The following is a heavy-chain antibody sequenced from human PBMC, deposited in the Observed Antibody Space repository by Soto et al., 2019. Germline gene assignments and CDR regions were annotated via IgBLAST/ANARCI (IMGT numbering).Heavy chain of an antibody. V-gene: IGHV4-59*08. CDR3: AGRYGSCFYS. CDR2: IYYSGST. CDR1: GGSISSYY. D-gene: IGHD5-18*01. J-gene: IGHJ4*02. Sequence: SETLSLTCTVSGGSISSYYWSWIRQPPGKGLEWIGYIYYSGSTNYNPSLKSRVTISVDTSKNQFSLKLSSVTAADTAVYYCAGRYGSCFYSCGQGTLVTVSS.